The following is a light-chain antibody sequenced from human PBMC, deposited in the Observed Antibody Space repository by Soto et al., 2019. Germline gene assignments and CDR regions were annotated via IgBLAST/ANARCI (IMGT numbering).Light chain of an antibody. Sequence: SVLTQPRSVSGAPGQSVTISFTGTSSYVGGYNCVSWYQQHPGKAPQLIIYDVTQRPSGVPDRFSGSKSGNTASLSISGLQAEDEAAYYCCSHSASYTFVFGPGTKVTVL. CDR3: CSHSASYTFV. V-gene: IGLV2-11*01. CDR2: DVT. J-gene: IGLJ1*01. CDR1: SSYVGGYNC.